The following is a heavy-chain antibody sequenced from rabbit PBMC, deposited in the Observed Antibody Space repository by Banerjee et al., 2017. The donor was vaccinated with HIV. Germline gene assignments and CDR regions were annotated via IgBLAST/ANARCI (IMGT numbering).Heavy chain of an antibody. V-gene: IGHV1S40*01. CDR3: ARGISSYYILYYGMDL. D-gene: IGHD8-1*01. J-gene: IGHJ6*01. CDR1: GFSFSSSYD. CDR2: IYGGDGWT. Sequence: QSLEESGGDLVKPGASLTLTCTASGFSFSSSYDMCWVRQAPGKGLEWIGCIYGGDGWTYYASWAKGRFTISKASSTTVTLQMTSLTAADTATYFCARGISSYYILYYGMDLWGQGTLVTVS.